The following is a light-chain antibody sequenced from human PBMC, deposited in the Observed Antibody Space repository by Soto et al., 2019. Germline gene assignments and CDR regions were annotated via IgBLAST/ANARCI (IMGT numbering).Light chain of an antibody. V-gene: IGKV3-20*01. Sequence: EIVLTQSPGTLSLSPWERATLSCSASQSVSSSYLAWYQQKPGQAPRLLIYGASSRATGIRDRFSGNVSGTDLELTISRLERYEVAVYCCLQYGSSPPTFLQRTQREIK. CDR1: QSVSSSY. CDR2: GAS. J-gene: IGKJ2*01. CDR3: LQYGSSPPT.